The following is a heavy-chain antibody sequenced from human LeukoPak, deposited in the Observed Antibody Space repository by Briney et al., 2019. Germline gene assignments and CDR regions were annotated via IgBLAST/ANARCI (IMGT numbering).Heavy chain of an antibody. CDR2: INHSGST. CDR3: ARGRVVVTSDY. CDR1: GGSFSGYY. J-gene: IGHJ4*02. V-gene: IGHV4-34*01. D-gene: IGHD3-22*01. Sequence: SETLPLTCAVYGGSFSGYYWSWIRQPPGKGLEWIGEINHSGSTNYNPSLKSRVTISVDTSKNQFSLKLSSVTAADTAVYYCARGRVVVTSDYWGQGTLVTVSS.